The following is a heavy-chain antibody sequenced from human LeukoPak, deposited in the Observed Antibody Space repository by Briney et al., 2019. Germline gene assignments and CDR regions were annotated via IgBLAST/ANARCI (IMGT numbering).Heavy chain of an antibody. D-gene: IGHD3-3*01. CDR1: TSTFNPSW. J-gene: IGHJ3*02. CDR3: ATHDFWSGPDAFDI. Sequence: GGSLRLSCAASTSTFNPSWMSWVRQAPGKGLEWVATIKRDGTERYYVDPVKGRFTISRDNSKNTLYLQMNSLRAEDTAVYYCATHDFWSGPDAFDIWGQGTMVTVSS. CDR2: IKRDGTER. V-gene: IGHV3-7*01.